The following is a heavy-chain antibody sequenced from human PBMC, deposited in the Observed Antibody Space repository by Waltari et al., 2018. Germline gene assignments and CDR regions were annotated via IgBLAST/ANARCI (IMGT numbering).Heavy chain of an antibody. J-gene: IGHJ4*02. V-gene: IGHV3-64*07. CDR1: GFTFSSPA. CDR3: ARNYYGSGSYLPHDY. D-gene: IGHD3-10*01. Sequence: EVQLVESGGGLVQPGGSLRLSCAASGFTFSSPAMHWVRQAPGQGLEYVSAISSKGGSTYYADAVKGRFTISRENSKHTLYLQMGSLRAEDMAVYYCARNYYGSGSYLPHDYWCQGTLVTVS. CDR2: ISSKGGST.